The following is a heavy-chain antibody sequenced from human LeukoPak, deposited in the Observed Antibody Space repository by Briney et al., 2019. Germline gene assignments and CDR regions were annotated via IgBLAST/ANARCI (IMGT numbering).Heavy chain of an antibody. CDR1: GGSFSGYY. CDR3: ARGPLRRGESSGWYGNYYYYYMDV. J-gene: IGHJ6*03. Sequence: PSETLSLTCAVYGGSFSGYYWSWIRQPPGKGLEWIGEINHSGSTKYNPSLKSRVTISVDTSKNQFSLKLSSVTAADTAVYYCARGPLRRGESSGWYGNYYYYYMDVWGKGTTVTVSS. CDR2: INHSGST. D-gene: IGHD6-19*01. V-gene: IGHV4-34*01.